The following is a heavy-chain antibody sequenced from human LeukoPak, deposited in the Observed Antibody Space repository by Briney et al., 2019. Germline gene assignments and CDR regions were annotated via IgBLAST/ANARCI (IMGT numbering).Heavy chain of an antibody. CDR2: IWYDGSNK. J-gene: IGHJ4*02. Sequence: GRSLRLSCEASGFNFGTFAMHWVRQAPGEGLEWLAIIWYDGSNKHYSDSVKGRFTISRDNSKSSLYLQMNSLRAEDTAVYYCRGTYCYGSGIDGDYFDYWGQGTLVTVSS. CDR3: RGTYCYGSGIDGDYFDY. CDR1: GFNFGTFA. V-gene: IGHV3-33*01. D-gene: IGHD3-10*01.